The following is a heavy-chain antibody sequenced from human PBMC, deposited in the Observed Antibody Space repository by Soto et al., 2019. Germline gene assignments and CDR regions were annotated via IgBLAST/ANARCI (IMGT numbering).Heavy chain of an antibody. D-gene: IGHD2-2*02. CDR1: GFIFTNYA. J-gene: IGHJ5*02. Sequence: GGSLRLSCAASGFIFTNYAMTWVRQAPGKGLEWVSAISGSGGSTFYAASVKGRFTISGDNSKNTMYLQMNSLRAEDTAVYYCAKDSCSSTSCYNGDWFDPWGQGALVTVSS. V-gene: IGHV3-23*01. CDR3: AKDSCSSTSCYNGDWFDP. CDR2: ISGSGGST.